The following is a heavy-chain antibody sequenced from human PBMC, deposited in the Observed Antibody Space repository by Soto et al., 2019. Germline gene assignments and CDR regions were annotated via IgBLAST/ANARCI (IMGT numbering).Heavy chain of an antibody. Sequence: ASVKVSCKASGGTFSSYSSSWVRRAPGQGLECMGGIIPIFGTANSAQKFQGRVTITADESTSTAYMELSSLRSEDTAVYYCARRGGAGSGRPYGMDVWGQGTTVTVSS. D-gene: IGHD3-10*01. CDR2: IIPIFGTA. V-gene: IGHV1-69*13. J-gene: IGHJ6*02. CDR3: ARRGGAGSGRPYGMDV. CDR1: GGTFSSYS.